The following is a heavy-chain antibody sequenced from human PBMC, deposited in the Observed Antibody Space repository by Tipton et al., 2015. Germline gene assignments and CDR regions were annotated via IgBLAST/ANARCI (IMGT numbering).Heavy chain of an antibody. CDR3: AREDFTDFDY. D-gene: IGHD2/OR15-2a*01. Sequence: SLRLSCEASGFSFSNYWMTWVRQAPGKGLEWVANIKQDGSEKYYVESVKGRFTVSRDNAKNTLYLQMNSLRAEDTAVYYCAREDFTDFDYWGQGTLVTVSS. J-gene: IGHJ4*02. V-gene: IGHV3-7*03. CDR1: GFSFSNYW. CDR2: IKQDGSEK.